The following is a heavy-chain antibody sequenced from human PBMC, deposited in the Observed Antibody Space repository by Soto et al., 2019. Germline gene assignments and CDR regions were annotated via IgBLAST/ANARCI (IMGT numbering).Heavy chain of an antibody. Sequence: GGSLRLSCAASGFTFSSYSMNWVRQAPGKGLEWVSSISISSSYIYYADSVKGRFTISRDNAKNSLYLQMNSLRAEDTAVYYCARGSLATVSPYYYYGMDVWGQGTTVTVSS. D-gene: IGHD4-17*01. CDR2: ISISSSYI. CDR3: ARGSLATVSPYYYYGMDV. CDR1: GFTFSSYS. V-gene: IGHV3-21*01. J-gene: IGHJ6*02.